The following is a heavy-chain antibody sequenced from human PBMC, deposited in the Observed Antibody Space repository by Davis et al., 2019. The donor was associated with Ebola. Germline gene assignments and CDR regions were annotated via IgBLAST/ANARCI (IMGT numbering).Heavy chain of an antibody. V-gene: IGHV4-59*12. CDR2: ILYSGST. CDR1: GGSISTYY. J-gene: IGHJ5*02. D-gene: IGHD1-1*01. Sequence: SETLSLTCNVSGGSISTYYWSWIRQSPGKGLEWIGYILYSGSTKYNPSLRSRVTMSIDTSKNQFSLNMNPVTAADTAVYYCARTMKTSISESGLGYTYFDHWSQGILVTVSS. CDR3: ARTMKTSISESGLGYTYFDH.